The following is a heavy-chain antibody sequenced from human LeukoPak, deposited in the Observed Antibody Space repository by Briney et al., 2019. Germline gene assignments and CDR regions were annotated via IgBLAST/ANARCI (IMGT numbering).Heavy chain of an antibody. J-gene: IGHJ5*02. CDR3: ARQIIFGVVIIGNNWFDP. CDR1: GGSISSSSYY. D-gene: IGHD3-3*01. Sequence: PSETLSLTCTVSGGSISSSSYYWGWIRQPPGKGLEWIGSIYYSGSTYYNPSLKSRVTISVDTSKNQFSLKLSSVTAADTAVYYCARQIIFGVVIIGNNWFDPWGQGTLVTASS. CDR2: IYYSGST. V-gene: IGHV4-39*01.